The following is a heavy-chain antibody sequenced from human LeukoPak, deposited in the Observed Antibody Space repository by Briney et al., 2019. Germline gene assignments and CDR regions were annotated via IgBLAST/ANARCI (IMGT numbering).Heavy chain of an antibody. J-gene: IGHJ5*02. CDR3: ASGAAAGYNWFDP. CDR1: GFTFSSYS. V-gene: IGHV3-21*01. D-gene: IGHD6-13*01. Sequence: GGSLRLSCAASGFTFSSYSMNWVRQAPGKGLEWVSSISSSSSYIYYTDSAKGRFTISRDNAKNSLYLQMNSLRAEDTAVYYCASGAAAGYNWFDPWGQGTLVTVSS. CDR2: ISSSSSYI.